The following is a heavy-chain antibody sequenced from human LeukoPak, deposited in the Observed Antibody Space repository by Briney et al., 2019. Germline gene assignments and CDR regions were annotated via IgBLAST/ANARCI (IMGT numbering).Heavy chain of an antibody. Sequence: GGSLRLSCAASGFNFSSYAMHWVRQAPGKGLEWVAVISYDGSNEYYADSVKGRFTISRDNSKNTLYLQMNSLRAEDTAVYYCARDPGATTPSSFDYWGQGTLVTVSS. J-gene: IGHJ4*02. CDR2: ISYDGSNE. V-gene: IGHV3-30-3*01. CDR3: ARDPGATTPSSFDY. CDR1: GFNFSSYA. D-gene: IGHD1-26*01.